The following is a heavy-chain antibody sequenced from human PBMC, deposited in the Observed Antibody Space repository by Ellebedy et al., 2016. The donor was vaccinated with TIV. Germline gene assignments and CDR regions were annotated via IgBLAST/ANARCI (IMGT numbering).Heavy chain of an antibody. CDR1: GFTFSSYA. Sequence: GESLKISCAASGFTFSSYAMSWVRQAPGKGLEWVSAISGSGGSTYYADSVKGRFTISRDNSKNTLYLQMNSLRAEDTAVYYCAKDPKHWYFDLWGRGTLVTVSS. CDR3: AKDPKHWYFDL. D-gene: IGHD2-21*01. CDR2: ISGSGGST. J-gene: IGHJ2*01. V-gene: IGHV3-23*01.